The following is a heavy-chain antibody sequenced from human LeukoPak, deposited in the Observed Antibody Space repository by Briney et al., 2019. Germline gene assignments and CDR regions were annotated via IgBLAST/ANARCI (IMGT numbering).Heavy chain of an antibody. Sequence: KVSCKGSGYSFTSYWIGWVRQMPGKGLEWMGIIYPGDSDTRYSPSFQGQVTISADKSFSTAYLQWSSLKASDTAIYYCASSKSSSWYPFYLDYWGQGTLVTVSS. CDR2: IYPGDSDT. CDR1: GYSFTSYW. J-gene: IGHJ4*02. V-gene: IGHV5-51*01. D-gene: IGHD6-13*01. CDR3: ASSKSSSWYPFYLDY.